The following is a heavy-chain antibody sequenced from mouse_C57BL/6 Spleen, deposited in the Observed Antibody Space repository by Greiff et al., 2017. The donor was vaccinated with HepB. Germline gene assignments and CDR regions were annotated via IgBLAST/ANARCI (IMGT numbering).Heavy chain of an antibody. CDR2: INYDGSST. J-gene: IGHJ4*01. CDR3: ARDRPYGSSPYYAMDY. D-gene: IGHD1-1*01. V-gene: IGHV5-16*01. CDR1: GFTFSDYY. Sequence: EVKLVESEGGLVQPGSSMKLSCTASGFTFSDYYMAWVRQVPEKGLEWVANINYDGSSTYYLDSLKSRFIISRDNAKNILYLQMSSLKSEDTATYYCARDRPYGSSPYYAMDYWGQGTSVTVSS.